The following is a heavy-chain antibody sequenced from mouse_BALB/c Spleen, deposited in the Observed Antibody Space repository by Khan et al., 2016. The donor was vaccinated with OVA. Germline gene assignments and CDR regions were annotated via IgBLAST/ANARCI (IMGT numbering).Heavy chain of an antibody. CDR1: GYTFTDYN. Sequence: EVQLQQSGPELGKPGASVKIPCKASGYTFTDYNVDWVKQSHGKSLEWIGDINPNNGASIYTQNFKGKSTLTADTSSNTAYMEHRMLTSEDTAVYYCERRGYGSFGYWGQGTLVTVAA. CDR2: INPNNGAS. V-gene: IGHV1-18*01. J-gene: IGHJ3*01. CDR3: ERRGYGSFGY. D-gene: IGHD1-1*01.